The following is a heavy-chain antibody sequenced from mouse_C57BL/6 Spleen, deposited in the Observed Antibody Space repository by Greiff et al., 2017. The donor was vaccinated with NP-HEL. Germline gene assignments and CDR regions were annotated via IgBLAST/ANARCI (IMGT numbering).Heavy chain of an antibody. CDR1: GYAFSSYW. Sequence: VQLQESGAELVKPGASVKISCKASGYAFSSYWMNWVKQRPGKGLEWIGQIYPGDGDTNSNGKFKGKATLTADKSSSTAYMQLSSLTSEDSAVYFCARGDYDYVFAYWGQGTLVTVSA. D-gene: IGHD2-4*01. V-gene: IGHV1-80*01. CDR3: ARGDYDYVFAY. CDR2: IYPGDGDT. J-gene: IGHJ3*01.